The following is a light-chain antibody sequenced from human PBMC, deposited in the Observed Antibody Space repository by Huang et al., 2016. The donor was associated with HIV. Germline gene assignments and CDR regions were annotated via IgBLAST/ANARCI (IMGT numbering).Light chain of an antibody. CDR2: KIS. CDR3: MQGTHWPPS. Sequence: DVVMTQSPLSLPVTLGQPASISCRSSRSLVHSDGDTFLNWLQQRPGQSTRRRIYKISKRDSGVPDRVSGSGSGTDFTLKISRVEAEDVGIYYCMQGTHWPPSFGRGTRVEIK. CDR1: RSLVHSDGDTF. J-gene: IGKJ1*01. V-gene: IGKV2-30*02.